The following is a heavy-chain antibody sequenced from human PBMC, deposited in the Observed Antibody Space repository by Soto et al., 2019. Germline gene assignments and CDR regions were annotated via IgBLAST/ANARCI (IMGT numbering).Heavy chain of an antibody. Sequence: QVQLQQWGAGPLRPLETLSLTCGVSGGSFSGYYWAWIRQSPGTGLEWIGEINDRGSINYNPSLKSRVSISVDTAKNHYSLNLRSVTAADTAVYYCARESHDILTGPPWVWYFDLWGRGTLVPVSS. V-gene: IGHV4-34*01. CDR2: INDRGSI. CDR1: GGSFSGYY. CDR3: ARESHDILTGPPWVWYFDL. D-gene: IGHD3-9*01. J-gene: IGHJ2*01.